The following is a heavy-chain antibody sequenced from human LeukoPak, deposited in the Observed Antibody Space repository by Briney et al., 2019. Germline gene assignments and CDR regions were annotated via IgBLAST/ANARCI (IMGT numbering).Heavy chain of an antibody. Sequence: PGGSLRLSCAASGFTFCSYAMTWVRQAPGKGLEWVSAISGSGGNTYYADSVKGRFTISRDNSKNTLYLQMNSLRAEDTAVYYCAKARNAYHFDYWGQGTLVTVSS. CDR2: ISGSGGNT. CDR1: GFTFCSYA. J-gene: IGHJ4*02. CDR3: AKARNAYHFDY. D-gene: IGHD2-2*01. V-gene: IGHV3-23*01.